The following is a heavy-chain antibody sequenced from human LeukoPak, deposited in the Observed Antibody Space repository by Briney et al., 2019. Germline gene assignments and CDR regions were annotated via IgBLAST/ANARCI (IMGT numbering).Heavy chain of an antibody. Sequence: GASVKVSCKASRGTFSSYAISWVRQAPGQGLEWMGGIIPIFGTANYAQKFQGRVTITADESTSTAYMELSSLRSEDTAVYYCARGVGLHPFDYWGQGTLVTVSS. J-gene: IGHJ4*02. D-gene: IGHD5-24*01. CDR2: IIPIFGTA. CDR3: ARGVGLHPFDY. CDR1: RGTFSSYA. V-gene: IGHV1-69*13.